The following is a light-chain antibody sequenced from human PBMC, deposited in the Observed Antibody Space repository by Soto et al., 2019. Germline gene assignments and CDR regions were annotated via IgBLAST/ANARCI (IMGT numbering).Light chain of an antibody. V-gene: IGLV2-11*01. CDR2: DVS. Sequence: SVLTQPRSVSGSPGQSVTISCALSSSDVGGYNYVSWYQQHPGKAPKLMIYDVSQRPSGVPDRLSGSKSGNTASLTISGLQAEDEADYYCCSYAGSYTLYVFGTGTKVTVL. CDR3: CSYAGSYTLYV. J-gene: IGLJ1*01. CDR1: SSDVGGYNY.